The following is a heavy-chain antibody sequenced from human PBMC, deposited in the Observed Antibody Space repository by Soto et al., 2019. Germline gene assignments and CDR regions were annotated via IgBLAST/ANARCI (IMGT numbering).Heavy chain of an antibody. CDR2: FDAVEAET. Sequence: QVQLVQSGAEVKKPGASVKVSCNVSGYSLTDLAIHWVRQAPGEGLEWLGGFDAVEAETSFAQKFQGRVSLTEDTSTGTANMELRGLRSDDTAVYFCATTYFYDRRGPAIDSWGQGTLVIVSS. CDR1: GYSLTDLA. J-gene: IGHJ4*02. V-gene: IGHV1-24*01. D-gene: IGHD3-22*01. CDR3: ATTYFYDRRGPAIDS.